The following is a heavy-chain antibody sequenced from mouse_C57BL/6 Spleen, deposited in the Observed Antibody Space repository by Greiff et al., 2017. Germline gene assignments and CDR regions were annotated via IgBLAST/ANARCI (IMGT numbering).Heavy chain of an antibody. CDR3: VRPPFYDYDVDYAMDY. D-gene: IGHD2-4*01. Sequence: EVNVVESGGGLVQPKGSLKLSCAASGFSFNTYAMNWVRQAPGKGLEWVARIRSKSNNYATYYADSVKVRFTISRDDSESMLYLQMNNLKTEDTAMYYCVRPPFYDYDVDYAMDYWGQGTSVTVSS. J-gene: IGHJ4*01. CDR2: IRSKSNNYAT. CDR1: GFSFNTYA. V-gene: IGHV10-1*01.